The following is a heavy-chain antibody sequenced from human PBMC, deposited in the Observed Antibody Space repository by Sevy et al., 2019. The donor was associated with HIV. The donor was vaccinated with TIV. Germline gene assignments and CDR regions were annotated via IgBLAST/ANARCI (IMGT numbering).Heavy chain of an antibody. D-gene: IGHD6-13*01. CDR3: ARALAAAVAS. J-gene: IGHJ5*02. CDR1: GFTFNAYW. Sequence: GGSLRLSCAASGFTFNAYWMHWVRQAPGKGLEWVANINQGRSEKYYVDSVKGRFTISRDNAKNSLFLQMNSLRAEDTAVYDCARALAAAVASWGQGALVTVSS. V-gene: IGHV3-7*04. CDR2: INQGRSEK.